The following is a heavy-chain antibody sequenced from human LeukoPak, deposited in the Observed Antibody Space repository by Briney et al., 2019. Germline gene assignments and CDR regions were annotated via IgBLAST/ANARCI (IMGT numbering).Heavy chain of an antibody. V-gene: IGHV1-69*05. CDR1: GGTFSSYA. CDR3: ASNLDTAMVGNFDY. D-gene: IGHD5-18*01. Sequence: SSVKVSCKASGGTFSSYAISRVRQAPGQGLEWMGGIIPIFGTANYAQKFQGRVTITTDESTSTAYMELSSLRSEDTAVYYCASNLDTAMVGNFDYWGQGTLVTVSS. CDR2: IIPIFGTA. J-gene: IGHJ4*02.